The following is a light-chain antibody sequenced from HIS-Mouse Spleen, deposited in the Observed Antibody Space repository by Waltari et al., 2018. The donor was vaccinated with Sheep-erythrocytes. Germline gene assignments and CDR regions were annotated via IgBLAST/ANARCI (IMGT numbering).Light chain of an antibody. Sequence: LPQPPSASGSPGQSVTIFCTGTSSHVGGYNYVSWYQQHPGKAPKLMIYEVSKRTSGVPDRFSGSKSGNTASLTVSGLQAEDEADYYCSSYAGSNNWVFGGGTKLTVL. CDR1: SSHVGGYNY. CDR3: SSYAGSNNWV. V-gene: IGLV2-8*01. J-gene: IGLJ3*02. CDR2: EVS.